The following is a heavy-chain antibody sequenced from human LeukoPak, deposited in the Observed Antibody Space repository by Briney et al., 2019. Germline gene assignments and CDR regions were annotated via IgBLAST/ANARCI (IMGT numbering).Heavy chain of an antibody. Sequence: GGSLRLSCAASGFIFNSYAMHWVRQAPGKGLEWVAVISYDGSSKYYADSVKGRFTISRDNSKNTLYLQMNSLRVEDTAVYYCASSPSIAIFGVMDVWGKGTTVTVSS. V-gene: IGHV3-30-3*01. CDR3: ASSPSIAIFGVMDV. D-gene: IGHD3-3*01. J-gene: IGHJ6*04. CDR1: GFIFNSYA. CDR2: ISYDGSSK.